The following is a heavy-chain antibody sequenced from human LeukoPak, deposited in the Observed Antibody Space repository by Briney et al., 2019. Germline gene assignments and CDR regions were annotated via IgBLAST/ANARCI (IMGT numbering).Heavy chain of an antibody. D-gene: IGHD6-13*01. J-gene: IGHJ4*02. CDR3: AKEDRYRDSWYQSLGY. CDR2: ISGSGGKT. V-gene: IGHV3-23*01. CDR1: GFTFSNYA. Sequence: GGSLRLSCAASGFTFSNYAMSSVRRAPGKGLQWVSAISGSGGKTYYADSVKGRFTVSRDNSKNTLYLEMNSLRAEDTAVYYCAKEDRYRDSWYQSLGYWGQGTLVTVSS.